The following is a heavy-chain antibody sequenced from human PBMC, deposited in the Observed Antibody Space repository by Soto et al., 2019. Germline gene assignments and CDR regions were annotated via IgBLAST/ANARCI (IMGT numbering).Heavy chain of an antibody. CDR3: ARSGTVSEGPDY. J-gene: IGHJ4*02. CDR1: GFTFSDYY. V-gene: IGHV3-11*06. CDR2: ISSSSSYT. Sequence: GGSLRLSCAASGFTFSDYYMSWIRQAPGKGLEWVSYISSSSSYTNYTDSVKGRFTISRDNAKNSLYLQMNSLRAEDTAVYYCARSGTVSEGPDYWGQGTLVTVSS. D-gene: IGHD4-17*01.